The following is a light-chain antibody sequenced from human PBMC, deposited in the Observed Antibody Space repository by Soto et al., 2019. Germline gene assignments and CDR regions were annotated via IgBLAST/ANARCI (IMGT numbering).Light chain of an antibody. J-gene: IGLJ2*01. Sequence: QPVLTQSPSASAPLGASVKLTCTLSSGHSSYTVAWHQQQPEKGPRYLMHLNSDGSHRKGDGIPDRFSGSSSGAERYLTISSLQSEDEADYYCQTWDPSVVFGGGTKLTVL. CDR1: SGHSSYT. CDR3: QTWDPSVV. V-gene: IGLV4-69*01. CDR2: LNSDGSH.